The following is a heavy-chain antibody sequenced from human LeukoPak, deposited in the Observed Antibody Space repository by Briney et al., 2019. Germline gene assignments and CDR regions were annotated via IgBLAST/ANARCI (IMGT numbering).Heavy chain of an antibody. CDR2: IHTAGT. V-gene: IGHV4-4*09. CDR3: ARVRDGYNYHWYFDL. Sequence: PSETLSLTCTVSGGSISGYFWSWLRQPPGKGLEWIGYIHTAGTSYNPSLKSRLAISLDTSNNQFSLTLSSVTAADTAFYYCARVRDGYNYHWYFDLWGRGTPVTVSS. CDR1: GGSISGYF. D-gene: IGHD5-24*01. J-gene: IGHJ2*01.